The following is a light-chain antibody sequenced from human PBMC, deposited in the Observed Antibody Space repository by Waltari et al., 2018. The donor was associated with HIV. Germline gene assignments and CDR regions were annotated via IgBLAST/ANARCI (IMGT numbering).Light chain of an antibody. V-gene: IGKV3-11*01. CDR1: QSVSSH. CDR2: AAS. Sequence: EIVLTQSPASLSLSQGERVTLPCRASQSVSSHLAWYQHQPGQATRHLVYAASSRATGIPARFSGSGSGTDFTLTISSLEPGDFGVYYCQQRVNWPITFGQGTRLEIK. J-gene: IGKJ5*01. CDR3: QQRVNWPIT.